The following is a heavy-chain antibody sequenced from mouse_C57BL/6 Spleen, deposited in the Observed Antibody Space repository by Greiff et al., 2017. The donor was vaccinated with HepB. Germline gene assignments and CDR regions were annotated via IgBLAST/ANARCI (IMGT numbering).Heavy chain of an antibody. CDR1: GYTFTDYY. CDR2: IYPGSGNT. J-gene: IGHJ2*01. D-gene: IGHD2-4*01. Sequence: QVQLQQSGAELVRPGASVKLSCKASGYTFTDYYINWVKQRPGQGLEWIARIYPGSGNTYYNEKFKGKATLTAEKSSSTAYMQLSSLTSEDSAVYFCARCPYDDYDEGYYFDYWGQGTTLTVSS. CDR3: ARCPYDDYDEGYYFDY. V-gene: IGHV1-76*01.